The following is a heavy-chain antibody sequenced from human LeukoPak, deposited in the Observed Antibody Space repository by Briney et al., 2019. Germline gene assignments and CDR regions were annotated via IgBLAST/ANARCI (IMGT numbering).Heavy chain of an antibody. J-gene: IGHJ4*02. V-gene: IGHV3-30*02. CDR3: ARGHIGSSSWSGPFDY. CDR1: GFTFSSYG. CDR2: IGYDGSNK. D-gene: IGHD6-13*01. Sequence: GGSLRLSCAASGFTFSSYGIHWVRQAPGKGLEWVTFIGYDGSNKYYADSVKGRFTISRDNSKNTLYLQMNSLRAEDTAVYYCARGHIGSSSWSGPFDYWGQGTLVTVSS.